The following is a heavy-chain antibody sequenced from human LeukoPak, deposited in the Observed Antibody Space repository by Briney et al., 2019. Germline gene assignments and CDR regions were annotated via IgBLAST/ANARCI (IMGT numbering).Heavy chain of an antibody. V-gene: IGHV3-23*01. Sequence: GGSLRLSCAASGFTFSSYAMSWVRQAPGKGLEWVSAISGSGGSTYYADSVKGRFTISKDNSKNTLYLQMNSLRAEDTAVYYCAKDRVRVVGAFAFDIWGQGTMVTVSS. CDR1: GFTFSSYA. CDR2: ISGSGGST. CDR3: AKDRVRVVGAFAFDI. D-gene: IGHD2-15*01. J-gene: IGHJ3*02.